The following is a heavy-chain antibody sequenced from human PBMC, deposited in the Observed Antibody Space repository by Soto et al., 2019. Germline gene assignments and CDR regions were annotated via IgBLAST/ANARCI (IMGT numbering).Heavy chain of an antibody. J-gene: IGHJ4*02. CDR2: IIPIFGTA. D-gene: IGHD3-22*01. Sequence: QVQLVQSGAEVKKPGSSVKVSCKASGGTFSSYAISWVRQAPGQGLEWMGGIIPIFGTANYTQKFQGRVTITADEYTSTAYMELSRLRSEDTGVYYCAAKYYDSSGHPRVASGFDYWGQGTLVTVSS. CDR1: GGTFSSYA. CDR3: AAKYYDSSGHPRVASGFDY. V-gene: IGHV1-69*01.